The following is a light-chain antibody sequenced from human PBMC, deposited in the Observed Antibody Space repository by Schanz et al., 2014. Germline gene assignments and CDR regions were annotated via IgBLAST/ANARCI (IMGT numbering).Light chain of an antibody. V-gene: IGLV2-8*01. Sequence: QSVLTQPASVSGSPGQSITISCTGTSSDVGGYNYVSWYQQHPGKAPKLMIYAVNKRPSGVPDRFSGSKSGNTASLTVSDLQAEDEADYYCSSYAGSNRGVFGGGTKLTVL. CDR3: SSYAGSNRGV. CDR1: SSDVGGYNY. J-gene: IGLJ3*02. CDR2: AVN.